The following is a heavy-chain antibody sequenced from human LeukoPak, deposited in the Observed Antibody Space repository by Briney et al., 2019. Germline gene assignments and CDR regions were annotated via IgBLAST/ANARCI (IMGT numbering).Heavy chain of an antibody. Sequence: SGPTLVKPTQTLMLTCTFSGFSLSTSGVGVGWIRQPPGKALEWLALIYWDDDKRYSPSLKSRLTITKDTSKNQVVLTMTNMDPVDTATYYCAQRSSILTGYHYWGQGTLVTVSS. J-gene: IGHJ4*02. CDR2: IYWDDDK. D-gene: IGHD3-9*01. CDR1: GFSLSTSGVG. V-gene: IGHV2-5*02. CDR3: AQRSSILTGYHY.